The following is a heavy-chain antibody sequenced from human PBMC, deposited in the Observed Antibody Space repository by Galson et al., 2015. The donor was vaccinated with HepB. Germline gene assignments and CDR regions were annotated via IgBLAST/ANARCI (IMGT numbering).Heavy chain of an antibody. CDR3: ARNPATTGAFDL. J-gene: IGHJ5*02. CDR2: MNPNSGNT. D-gene: IGHD1-1*01. Sequence: SVKVSCKASGYTFTSYDINWVRQATGQGLEWMGWMNPNSGNTGYAQKFQGRVTMTRNTSISTAYMELSSLRSEDTAVYYCARNPATTGAFDLWGQGTLVTVSS. V-gene: IGHV1-8*01. CDR1: GYTFTSYD.